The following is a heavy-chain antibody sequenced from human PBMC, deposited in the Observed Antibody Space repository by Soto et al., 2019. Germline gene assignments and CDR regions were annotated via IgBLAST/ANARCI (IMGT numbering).Heavy chain of an antibody. CDR2: IIPIFGTA. J-gene: IGHJ4*02. CDR3: ASARDSSGYYRGTFDY. D-gene: IGHD3-22*01. CDR1: GGTFSSYA. Sequence: QVQLVQSGAEVKKPGSSVKVSCKASGGTFSSYAISWVRQAPVQGLEWMGGIIPIFGTANYAQQFQGRVTITADKSTSTADRELSSLISEDTAVYYCASARDSSGYYRGTFDYWCQGTLVTVSS. V-gene: IGHV1-69*06.